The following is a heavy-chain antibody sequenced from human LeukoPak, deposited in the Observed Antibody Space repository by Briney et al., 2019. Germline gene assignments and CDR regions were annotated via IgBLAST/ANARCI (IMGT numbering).Heavy chain of an antibody. CDR1: GGSISSGSYY. D-gene: IGHD1-14*01. CDR2: IYYSGST. Sequence: SQTLSLTCTVSGGSISSGSYYWSWIRQPPGKGLEWIGYIYYSGSTNYNPSLKSRVTISVDTSKNQFSLKLSSVTAADTAVYYCASTTGYKGWFDPWGQGTLVTVSS. J-gene: IGHJ5*02. CDR3: ASTTGYKGWFDP. V-gene: IGHV4-61*01.